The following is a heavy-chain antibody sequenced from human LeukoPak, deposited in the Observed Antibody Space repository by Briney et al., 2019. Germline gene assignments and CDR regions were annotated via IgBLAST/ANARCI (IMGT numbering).Heavy chain of an antibody. V-gene: IGHV4-34*01. D-gene: IGHD6-13*01. CDR2: INHSGST. CDR1: GGSFSGYY. CDR3: ARRPYSSSWYNWFDP. Sequence: SETLSLTCAVYGGSFSGYYWSWIRQPPGKGLEWIGEINHSGSTNYNPSLRSRVTISVDTSKNQFSLKLSSVTAGDTAVYYCARRPYSSSWYNWFDPWGQGTLVTVSS. J-gene: IGHJ5*02.